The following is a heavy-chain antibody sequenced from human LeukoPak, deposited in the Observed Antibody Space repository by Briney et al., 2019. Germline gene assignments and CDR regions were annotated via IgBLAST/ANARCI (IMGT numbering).Heavy chain of an antibody. J-gene: IGHJ4*02. V-gene: IGHV3-23*01. D-gene: IGHD2-15*01. CDR1: GFTLSSYA. Sequence: GGSLRLSCAASGFTLSSYAMSWVRQAPGKGLEWVSAISDTGNTCHADSVKGRFTISRDSSKNTLFLQMNRLRPEDAAVYYCAKAPVTTCRGAFCYPFDYWGRGTLVTVSS. CDR3: AKAPVTTCRGAFCYPFDY. CDR2: ISDTGNT.